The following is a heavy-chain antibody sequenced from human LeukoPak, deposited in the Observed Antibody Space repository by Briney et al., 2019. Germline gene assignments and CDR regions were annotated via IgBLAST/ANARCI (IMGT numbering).Heavy chain of an antibody. CDR2: IKQDGSET. J-gene: IGHJ4*02. V-gene: IGHV3-7*01. CDR3: ARDLSFTW. Sequence: GGSLRLSCAASKFNFNTYWMSWVRQAPGKGLEWVASIKQDGSETYYVDSVKGRFTISRDNAKNSLYLQMNSLRAEDTAVYYCARDLSFTWWGQGTLVTVSS. CDR1: KFNFNTYW.